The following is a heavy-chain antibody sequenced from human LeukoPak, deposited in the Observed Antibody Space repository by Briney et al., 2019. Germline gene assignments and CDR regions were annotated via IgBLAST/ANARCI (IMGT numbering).Heavy chain of an antibody. CDR3: ATAAAKVWGSYRPDY. V-gene: IGHV3-48*02. Sequence: GGSLRLSCVVSGFTFSSSSMNWARQAPGKGLEWVSYISGSSSTIYYADSVKGRFTISRDNAKNSLYLQMNSLRDEDTAVYYCATAAAKVWGSYRPDYWGQGTLVTVSS. CDR2: ISGSSSTI. CDR1: GFTFSSSS. D-gene: IGHD3-16*02. J-gene: IGHJ4*02.